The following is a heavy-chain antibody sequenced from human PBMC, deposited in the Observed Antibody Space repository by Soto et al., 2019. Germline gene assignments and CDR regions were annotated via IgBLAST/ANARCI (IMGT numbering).Heavy chain of an antibody. CDR3: ARGYCSSTSCATYFDY. CDR2: IIPIFGTA. J-gene: IGHJ4*02. V-gene: IGHV1-69*13. CDR1: GGTFSSYA. D-gene: IGHD2-2*01. Sequence: SVKVSCKASGGTFSSYAISWVRQAPGQGLEWMGGIIPIFGTANYAQKFQGRVTITADESTSTAYMELSSLRSEDTAVYYCARGYCSSTSCATYFDYWGQGTLVTVSS.